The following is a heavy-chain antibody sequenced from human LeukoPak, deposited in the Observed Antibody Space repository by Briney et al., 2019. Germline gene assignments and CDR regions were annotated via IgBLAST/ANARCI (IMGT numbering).Heavy chain of an antibody. V-gene: IGHV4-59*01. D-gene: IGHD3-22*01. J-gene: IGHJ4*02. Sequence: SETLSLTCTVSVGSISSYYWSWLRRPPGKGLEWLGYCYYSGTTNYNTSLKSRVTISVDTSKNQFSLKLSSVTAADPAVYYCARILGDDSSGYWDYWGQGTLVTVSS. CDR1: VGSISSYY. CDR2: CYYSGTT. CDR3: ARILGDDSSGYWDY.